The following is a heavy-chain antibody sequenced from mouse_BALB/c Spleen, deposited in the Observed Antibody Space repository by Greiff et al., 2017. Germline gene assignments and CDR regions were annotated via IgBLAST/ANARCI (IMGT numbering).Heavy chain of an antibody. V-gene: IGHV1S56*01. Sequence: VQLHQSGPELVKPGASVRISCKASGYTFTSYYIHWVKQRPGQGLEWIGCIYPGNVNTKYNEKFKGKATLTADKSSSTAYMQLSSLTSEDSAVYFCARSHFPYAMDYWGQGTSVTVSS. CDR1: GYTFTSYY. CDR3: ARSHFPYAMDY. CDR2: IYPGNVNT. J-gene: IGHJ4*01.